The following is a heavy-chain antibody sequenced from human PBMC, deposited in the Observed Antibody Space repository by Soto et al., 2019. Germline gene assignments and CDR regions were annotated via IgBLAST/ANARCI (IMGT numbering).Heavy chain of an antibody. D-gene: IGHD6-6*01. J-gene: IGHJ3*02. CDR1: GFTFSNAW. CDR2: IKSKNDGGTT. Sequence: GGSLRLSCAASGFTFSNAWMSWVRQAPGKGLEWVGRIKSKNDGGTTDYAAPVKGRFTISSDDSKNTLYLQMNSLKTEDTAVYYCTTSSLVGRAFDIWGQGTMVTVSS. CDR3: TTSSLVGRAFDI. V-gene: IGHV3-15*01.